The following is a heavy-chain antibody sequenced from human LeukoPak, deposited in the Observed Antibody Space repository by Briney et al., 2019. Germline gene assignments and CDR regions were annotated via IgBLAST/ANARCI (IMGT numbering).Heavy chain of an antibody. J-gene: IGHJ4*02. CDR2: ISSSSSYI. D-gene: IGHD2-2*01. Sequence: LRLSCAPSGFPFSSYSMNWVRQAPGKGLESVSSISSSSSYIYYADSVKGRFTISRDNAKNSLYLQMNSLRAEDTAVYYCARARIRCSSTSCYREIFDYWGQGTLVTVSS. CDR1: GFPFSSYS. CDR3: ARARIRCSSTSCYREIFDY. V-gene: IGHV3-21*01.